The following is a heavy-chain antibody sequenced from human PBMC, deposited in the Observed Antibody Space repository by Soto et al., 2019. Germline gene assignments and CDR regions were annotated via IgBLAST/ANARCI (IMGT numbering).Heavy chain of an antibody. V-gene: IGHV1-69*13. CDR2: IIPIFGTA. Sequence: SVKVSCKASGGTFSSYAISWVRQAPGQGLEWMGGIIPIFGTANYAQKFQGRVTITADESTSTAYMELSSLRSEDTAVYYCARNTQEGVLVAAKRALYYYYGMDVWGQGTTVTVSS. CDR3: ARNTQEGVLVAAKRALYYYYGMDV. J-gene: IGHJ6*02. CDR1: GGTFSSYA. D-gene: IGHD2-15*01.